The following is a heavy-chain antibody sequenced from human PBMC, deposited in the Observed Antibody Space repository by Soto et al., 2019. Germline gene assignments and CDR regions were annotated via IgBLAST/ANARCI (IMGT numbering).Heavy chain of an antibody. Sequence: ETLSLTCAVRGGSFSGYYWSWIRRTPGQGLEWIGEINHSGTTNYNPSLKSRITMSVDTSKKEFSLKLTSVSPADTAVYYCARGWRFDPWGQGTLVTVSS. D-gene: IGHD3-3*01. V-gene: IGHV4-34*01. CDR3: ARGWRFDP. CDR1: GGSFSGYY. J-gene: IGHJ5*02. CDR2: INHSGTT.